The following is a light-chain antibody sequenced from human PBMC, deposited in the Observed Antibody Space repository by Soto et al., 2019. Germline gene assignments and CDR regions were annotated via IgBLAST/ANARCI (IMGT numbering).Light chain of an antibody. CDR2: DVS. Sequence: QSALNQTASVYGPPGPGSSISYTRTSSDVGGYNYVSWYQQHPGKAPKLMISDVSNRPSGVSNRFSGSKSGNTASLTISGLQTEDEADYYCSSYTTSSTYVFGTGTKVTVL. CDR1: SSDVGGYNY. J-gene: IGLJ1*01. CDR3: SSYTTSSTYV. V-gene: IGLV2-14*01.